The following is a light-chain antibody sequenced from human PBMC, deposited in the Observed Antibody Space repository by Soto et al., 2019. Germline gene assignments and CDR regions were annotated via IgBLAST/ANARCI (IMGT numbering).Light chain of an antibody. CDR3: QQYSTWPPIT. V-gene: IGKV3-15*01. J-gene: IGKJ5*01. CDR1: QGVTTN. Sequence: EIVMPQSHAPLFVSPGDRSILSCMAGQGVTTNFAWYQQKSGQSPRLLIYDVSHRATGVPARFSGTGSETDFTLTISGLQSEDSAVYFCQQYSTWPPITFGQGTRLEIK. CDR2: DVS.